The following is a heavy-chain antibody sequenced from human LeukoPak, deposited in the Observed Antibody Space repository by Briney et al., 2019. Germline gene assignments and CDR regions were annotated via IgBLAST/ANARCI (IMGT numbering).Heavy chain of an antibody. Sequence: GGSLRLSCVASGFTFSSYAMSWVRQAPGKGLEWVSAISGSGGSTYYADSVKGRFTISRDNSKNTLYLQMNSLRAEDTAVYYCAKHYDILTDAFDIWGQGTMVTVSS. CDR1: GFTFSSYA. J-gene: IGHJ3*02. CDR2: ISGSGGST. V-gene: IGHV3-23*01. D-gene: IGHD3-9*01. CDR3: AKHYDILTDAFDI.